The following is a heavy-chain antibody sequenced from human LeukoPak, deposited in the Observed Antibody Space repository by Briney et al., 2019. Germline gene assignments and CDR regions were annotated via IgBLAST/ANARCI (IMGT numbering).Heavy chain of an antibody. CDR2: ISGHNGNT. J-gene: IGHJ4*02. V-gene: IGHV1-18*01. Sequence: ASVKVSCKASGYTFTSYDISWVRQAPGQGLEWMGWISGHNGNTDYAPKLQGRATMTTDTSTSTAYMELSSLRSEDTAVYYCARGDYYDSSGYRYWGQGTLVTVSS. D-gene: IGHD3-22*01. CDR3: ARGDYYDSSGYRY. CDR1: GYTFTSYD.